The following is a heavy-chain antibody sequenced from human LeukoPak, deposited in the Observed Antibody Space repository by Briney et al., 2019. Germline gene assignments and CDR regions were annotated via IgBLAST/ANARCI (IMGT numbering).Heavy chain of an antibody. V-gene: IGHV1-18*01. D-gene: IGHD2-15*01. CDR3: ARIGYCSGGSCYQPYYFDY. Sequence: GSVKVSCKASGYTFTSYGISWGRQAPGQGLEWRGWISAYNGNTNYAKKLQGRVTITTDPSTSTAYMELRSLRSDDPAVYYCARIGYCSGGSCYQPYYFDYWGQGTLVTVSS. CDR2: ISAYNGNT. J-gene: IGHJ4*02. CDR1: GYTFTSYG.